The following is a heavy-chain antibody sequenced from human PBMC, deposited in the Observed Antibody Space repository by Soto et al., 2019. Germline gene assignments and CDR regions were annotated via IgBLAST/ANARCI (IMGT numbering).Heavy chain of an antibody. CDR3: ARDHYDSSGYYQYYYYGMDV. CDR1: GGSISSGGYY. CDR2: IYYSGST. Sequence: SETLSLTCTVSGGSISSGGYYWSWIRQHPGKGLEWIGYIYYSGSTYYNPSLKSRVTISVDTSKNQFSLKLSSVTAADTAVYYCARDHYDSSGYYQYYYYGMDVWGQGTTVTVSS. D-gene: IGHD3-22*01. J-gene: IGHJ6*02. V-gene: IGHV4-31*03.